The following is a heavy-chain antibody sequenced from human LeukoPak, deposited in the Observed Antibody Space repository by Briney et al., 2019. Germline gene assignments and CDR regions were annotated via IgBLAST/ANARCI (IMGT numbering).Heavy chain of an antibody. CDR2: VIGISGAT. J-gene: IGHJ4*02. CDR1: VFTCSDYY. Sequence: GGSLRLPCPPSVFTCSDYYMSWGRPPPGKGLGRVEVVIGISGATDYADSVKGRFTISRANSKNTLFLQMNSLRAEDTAIYYCAKGAYDFLEIAYFDYWGQGVVVTVSS. CDR3: AKGAYDFLEIAYFDY. D-gene: IGHD3-3*01. V-gene: IGHV3-23*01.